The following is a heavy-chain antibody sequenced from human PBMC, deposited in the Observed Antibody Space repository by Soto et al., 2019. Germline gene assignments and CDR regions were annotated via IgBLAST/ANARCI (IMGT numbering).Heavy chain of an antibody. CDR3: ARDRDWAFDF. Sequence: EVQLVESGGGFVQPGVSLRLSCVASGFTFTTYSMNWVRQAPGKGLEWVSYISTTGSAIFYAGSVQGRFTISRDNAKNSLSLQLNSLRDEDTAVYYCARDRDWAFDFWGQGTLVTVSS. CDR2: ISTTGSAI. D-gene: IGHD3-9*01. CDR1: GFTFTTYS. J-gene: IGHJ4*02. V-gene: IGHV3-48*02.